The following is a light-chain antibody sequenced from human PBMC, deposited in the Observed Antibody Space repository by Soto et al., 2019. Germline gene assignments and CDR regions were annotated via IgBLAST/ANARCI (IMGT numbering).Light chain of an antibody. CDR3: QVWDSSSAV. J-gene: IGLJ1*01. Sequence: YELTQPPSVSVAPGKTARITCGGNNIGSKSVHWYQQKPGQAPVLVIYYDTDRPSGIPERFSGSNSGNTATLTISRVEAGDEADYYCQVWDSSSAVFGTGTKVTVL. V-gene: IGLV3-21*04. CDR2: YDT. CDR1: NIGSKS.